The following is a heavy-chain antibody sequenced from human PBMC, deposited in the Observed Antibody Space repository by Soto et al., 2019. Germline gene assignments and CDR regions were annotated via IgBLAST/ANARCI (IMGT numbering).Heavy chain of an antibody. V-gene: IGHV4-39*07. Sequence: SETLSLTCTVSGGSISSSSYYWGWIRQPPGKGLEWIGSIYYSGSTYYNPSLKSRVTISVDTSKNQFSLKLSSVTAADTAVYYCARNYYDSSGYLYWYFDLWGRGTLVTVSS. CDR3: ARNYYDSSGYLYWYFDL. CDR1: GGSISSSSYY. J-gene: IGHJ2*01. CDR2: IYYSGST. D-gene: IGHD3-22*01.